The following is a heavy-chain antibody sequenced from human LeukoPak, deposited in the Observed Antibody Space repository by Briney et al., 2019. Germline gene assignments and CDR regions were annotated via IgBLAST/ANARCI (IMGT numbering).Heavy chain of an antibody. Sequence: PSETLSLTCTVSGGSISTYYWSWIRQPPGKGLEWIGYISDSGSTNYNPSLKSRVTISVDTSKNQFSLELSSVTAADTAIYHCARRRDSGGYWTSRSADAFDIWGQGTMVTVSS. CDR2: ISDSGST. V-gene: IGHV4-59*08. CDR3: ARRRDSGGYWTSRSADAFDI. J-gene: IGHJ3*02. D-gene: IGHD3-22*01. CDR1: GGSISTYY.